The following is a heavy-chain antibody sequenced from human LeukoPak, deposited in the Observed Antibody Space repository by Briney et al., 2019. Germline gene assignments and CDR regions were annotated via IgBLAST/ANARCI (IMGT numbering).Heavy chain of an antibody. CDR3: ARDEVGGPLKY. D-gene: IGHD1-26*01. J-gene: IGHJ4*02. CDR1: GFTFDDYA. CDR2: ISWNSGSI. V-gene: IGHV3-9*01. Sequence: GGSLRLFCAASGFTFDDYAMHWVRQSPGKGLEWVSGISWNSGSIDYADSVKGRFTISRDNAKNSLYLQMNSLRAEDTAVYYCARDEVGGPLKYWGQGILVTVSS.